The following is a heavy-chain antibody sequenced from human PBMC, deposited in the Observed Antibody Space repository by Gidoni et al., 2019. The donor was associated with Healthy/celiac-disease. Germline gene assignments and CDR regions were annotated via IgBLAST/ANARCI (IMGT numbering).Heavy chain of an antibody. V-gene: IGHV3-21*01. J-gene: IGHJ1*01. CDR3: ARDSEWLFPAEYFQH. CDR1: GFTFSSYS. D-gene: IGHD6-19*01. CDR2: ISSSSSYI. Sequence: EVQLVESGGGLVKPGGSLRRSCAAPGFTFSSYSMNWVRQAPGKGLEWVSSISSSSSYIYYADSVKGRFTISRDNAKNSLYLQMNSLRAEDTAVYYCARDSEWLFPAEYFQHWGQGTLVTVSS.